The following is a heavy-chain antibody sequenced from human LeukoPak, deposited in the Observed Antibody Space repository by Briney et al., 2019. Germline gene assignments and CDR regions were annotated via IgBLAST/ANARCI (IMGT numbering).Heavy chain of an antibody. J-gene: IGHJ4*02. V-gene: IGHV3-21*01. CDR2: ISSSSSYI. D-gene: IGHD4-17*01. Sequence: GSLRLSCAASGFTFSSYSMNWVRQAPGKGLEWVSSISSSSSYIYYADSVKGRFTISRDNAKNSLYPQMNSLRAEDTAVYYCARGSSTTVTTPGDYWGQGTLVTVSS. CDR3: ARGSSTTVTTPGDY. CDR1: GFTFSSYS.